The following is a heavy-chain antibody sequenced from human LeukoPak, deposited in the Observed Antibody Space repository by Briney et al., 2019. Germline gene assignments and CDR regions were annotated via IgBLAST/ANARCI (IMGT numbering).Heavy chain of an antibody. J-gene: IGHJ5*02. V-gene: IGHV3-23*01. D-gene: IGHD3-3*01. CDR2: ISGSGGST. CDR1: GFTFSSYA. Sequence: GGSLRLSCAAPGFTFSSYAMSWVRQAPGKGLEWVSAISGSGGSTYYADSVKGRFTISRDNSKNTLYLQMNRLRAEDTAVYYCAKVGRLRFLEWLRSGPNWFDPWGQGTLVTVSS. CDR3: AKVGRLRFLEWLRSGPNWFDP.